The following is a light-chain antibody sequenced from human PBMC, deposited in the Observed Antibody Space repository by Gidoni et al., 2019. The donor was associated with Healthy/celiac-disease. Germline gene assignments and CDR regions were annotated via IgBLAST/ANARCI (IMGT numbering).Light chain of an antibody. Sequence: EIVLTQYPATLSLSPGERATLSCRASQSVSSYLAWYQQKPGQAPRLLIYDASNRATGIPARFSGSGSGTDFTLTISSLEPEDFAVYYCQQRRNWPRALTFXGXTKVEIK. CDR1: QSVSSY. J-gene: IGKJ4*01. V-gene: IGKV3-11*01. CDR3: QQRRNWPRALT. CDR2: DAS.